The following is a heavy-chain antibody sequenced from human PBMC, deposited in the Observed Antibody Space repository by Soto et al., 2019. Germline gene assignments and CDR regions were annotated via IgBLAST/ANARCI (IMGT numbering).Heavy chain of an antibody. Sequence: GESLKISCKGSGYSFTSYWISWVRQMPGKVLEWMGRIDPSDSYTNYSPSFQGHVTISADKSISTAYLQWSSLKASDTAMYYCARPSSSSRYGYYYYGMDVWGQGXTVTVYS. CDR1: GYSFTSYW. CDR2: IDPSDSYT. D-gene: IGHD6-6*01. V-gene: IGHV5-10-1*01. J-gene: IGHJ6*02. CDR3: ARPSSSSRYGYYYYGMDV.